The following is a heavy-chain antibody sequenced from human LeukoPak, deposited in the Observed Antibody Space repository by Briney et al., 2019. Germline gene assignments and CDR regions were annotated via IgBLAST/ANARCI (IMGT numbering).Heavy chain of an antibody. CDR1: GFTFSSYA. Sequence: GRSLRLSCAASGFTFSSYAMHWVRQAPGKGLEWVAVISYDGSNKYYADSVKGRFTISRDNSKNTLYLQMNSLRAEDTAVYYCARDLPSRVAYAFDIWGQGTMVTVSS. D-gene: IGHD3-3*01. V-gene: IGHV3-30-3*01. CDR3: ARDLPSRVAYAFDI. CDR2: ISYDGSNK. J-gene: IGHJ3*02.